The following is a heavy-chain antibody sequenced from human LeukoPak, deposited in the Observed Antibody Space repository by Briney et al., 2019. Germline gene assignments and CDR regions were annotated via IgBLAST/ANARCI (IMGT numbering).Heavy chain of an antibody. D-gene: IGHD3-10*01. Sequence: GSLRLSCAASGFTFSSYAMSWVRQAPGKGLEWVSAISGSGGSTYYADSVKGRFTISRDNSKNTLYLQMNSLRAEDTAVYYCAKSYGSGSQWGYFDYWGQGTLVTVSS. V-gene: IGHV3-23*01. CDR2: ISGSGGST. J-gene: IGHJ4*02. CDR3: AKSYGSGSQWGYFDY. CDR1: GFTFSSYA.